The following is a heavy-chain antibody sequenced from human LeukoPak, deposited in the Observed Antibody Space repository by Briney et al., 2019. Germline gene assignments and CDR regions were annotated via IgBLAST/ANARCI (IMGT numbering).Heavy chain of an antibody. D-gene: IGHD5-12*01. CDR2: IHYSEST. CDR1: GGSISSTSYY. J-gene: IGHJ4*02. CDR3: ARRTIVATIDY. Sequence: PSETLSLTCTVSGGSISSTSYYWGWLRQPPGKGLEWIGSIHYSESTFYNPCVKIRVTISIDTSRNQFSLKLNSVTAAYTAVYYCARRTIVATIDYWGQGTLVTVSS. V-gene: IGHV4-39*01.